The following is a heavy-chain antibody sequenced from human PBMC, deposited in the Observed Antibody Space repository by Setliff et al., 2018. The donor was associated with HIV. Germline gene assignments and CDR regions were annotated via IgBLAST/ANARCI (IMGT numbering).Heavy chain of an antibody. Sequence: SETLSLTCTVSGGSISSYYWSWIRQPPGKALEWVGYIYYSGRTSHSGSTYYNPSVASRITISGDTSKNQFSLKLTSVTAADTAIYYCARENGWLFGWFDPWGQGTPVTAPQ. CDR1: GGSISSYY. D-gene: IGHD3-22*01. CDR2: IYYSGRTSHSGST. V-gene: IGHV4-59*06. CDR3: ARENGWLFGWFDP. J-gene: IGHJ5*02.